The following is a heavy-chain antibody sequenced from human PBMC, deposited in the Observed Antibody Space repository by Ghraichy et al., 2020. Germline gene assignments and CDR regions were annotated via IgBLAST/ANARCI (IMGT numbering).Heavy chain of an antibody. J-gene: IGHJ3*02. CDR2: IKQDGSEK. V-gene: IGHV3-7*03. CDR3: ASAVWFGELSVDDAFDI. D-gene: IGHD3-10*01. Sequence: GGSLRLSCAASGFTFSSYWMSWVRQAPGKGLEWVANIKQDGSEKYYVDSVKGRFTISRDNAKNSLYLQMNSLRAEDTAVYYCASAVWFGELSVDDAFDIWGQGTMVTVSS. CDR1: GFTFSSYW.